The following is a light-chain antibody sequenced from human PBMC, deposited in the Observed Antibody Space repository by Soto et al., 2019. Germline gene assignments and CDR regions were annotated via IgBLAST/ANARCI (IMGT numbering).Light chain of an antibody. CDR2: RND. Sequence: QSVLTQPPSASGTPGQKVTISCSGSSSNIGSYYVYWYQQLPGTAPKLLIYRNDQRPSGVPDRFSGSKSGTSASLDISGLRSEDEADYYCGAWDVSLNGAVFGGGTKLTVL. CDR3: GAWDVSLNGAV. V-gene: IGLV1-47*01. J-gene: IGLJ7*01. CDR1: SSNIGSYY.